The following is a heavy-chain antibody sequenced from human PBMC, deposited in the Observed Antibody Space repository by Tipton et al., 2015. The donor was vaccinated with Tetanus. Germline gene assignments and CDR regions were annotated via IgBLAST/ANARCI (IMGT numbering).Heavy chain of an antibody. Sequence: TLSLTCTVSGGSINNGAYTWSWIRQSPGKGLEWIGYIFHTGGTYYNPSLKSRVTISVDGPKNQFSLNLKSVTAADTAVYYCARSHGSGGLLWFDSWGQVTLVTVSS. D-gene: IGHD3-10*01. CDR1: GGSINNGAYT. V-gene: IGHV4-30-2*06. CDR3: ARSHGSGGLLWFDS. J-gene: IGHJ5*01. CDR2: IFHTGGT.